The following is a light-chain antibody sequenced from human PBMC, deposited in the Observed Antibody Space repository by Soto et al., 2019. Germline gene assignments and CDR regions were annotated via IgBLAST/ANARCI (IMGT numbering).Light chain of an antibody. CDR3: QQYNNWPRT. CDR1: QSVSSD. CDR2: GAS. V-gene: IGKV3-15*01. J-gene: IGKJ1*01. Sequence: EIVLAQSPGTLYLSAGERASLSCRASQSVSSDLAWYHQKPGQAPRLLIYGASTRATGIPARFSGSGSGTEFTLTINSLQSEDFAAYYCQQYNNWPRTFGQGTKVDIK.